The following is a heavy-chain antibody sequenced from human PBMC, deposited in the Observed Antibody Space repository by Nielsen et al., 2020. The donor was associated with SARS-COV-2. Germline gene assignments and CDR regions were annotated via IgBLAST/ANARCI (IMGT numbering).Heavy chain of an antibody. CDR3: ARDDVYGSGSYYMRGHAGFDP. CDR2: IYYSGST. V-gene: IGHV4-59*01. CDR1: GGSISSYY. Sequence: SETLSLTCTVSGGSISSYYWSWIRQPPGKGLEWIGYIYYSGSTNYNPSLKSRVTISVDTSKNQFSLKLSSVTAADTAVYYCARDDVYGSGSYYMRGHAGFDPWGQGTLVTVSS. D-gene: IGHD3-10*01. J-gene: IGHJ5*02.